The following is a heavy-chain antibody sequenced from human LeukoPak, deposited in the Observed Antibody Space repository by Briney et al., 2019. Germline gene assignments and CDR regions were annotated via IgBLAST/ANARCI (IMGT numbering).Heavy chain of an antibody. V-gene: IGHV3-64*01. CDR1: GFTFSSYA. CDR3: ARVGDVGPFDY. CDR2: MSSNGGTT. D-gene: IGHD1-26*01. J-gene: IGHJ4*02. Sequence: GGSLRLSCAASGFTFSSYALHWVRQAPGKGLEYVSAMSSNGGTTDYANSVKGRFTISRDNSKNTLYLQMGSLRAEDMAVYYCARVGDVGPFDYWGQGTLVTVSS.